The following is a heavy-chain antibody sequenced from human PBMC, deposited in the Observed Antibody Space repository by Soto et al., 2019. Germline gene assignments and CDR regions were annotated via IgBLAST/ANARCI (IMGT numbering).Heavy chain of an antibody. CDR3: TRAHTSSWHSGDY. Sequence: EVQLVESGGGLVQPGGSLRLSCAASGFTFSSYHMNWVRQAPGKGLEWLSYISTTGNTVYYADSVRGRFTISRDNAKNLLFLHMDSLRAEDTAEYYCTRAHTSSWHSGDYWGQGTLVTVSS. CDR2: ISTTGNTV. CDR1: GFTFSSYH. J-gene: IGHJ4*02. V-gene: IGHV3-48*03. D-gene: IGHD3-10*01.